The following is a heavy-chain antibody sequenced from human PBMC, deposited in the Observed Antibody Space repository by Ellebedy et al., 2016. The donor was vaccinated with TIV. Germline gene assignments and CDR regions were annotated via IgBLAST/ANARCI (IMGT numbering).Heavy chain of an antibody. CDR3: ARGSIADGMDV. Sequence: PGGSLRLSCAASGFTFSGYAMHWVRQAPGKGLEWVAVIWDDGSNKYYADSVKGRFTISRDNSKNTVYLQMNSLRAEDTAVYYCARGSIADGMDVWGQGTTVTVSS. V-gene: IGHV3-33*01. CDR2: IWDDGSNK. D-gene: IGHD6-6*01. J-gene: IGHJ6*02. CDR1: GFTFSGYA.